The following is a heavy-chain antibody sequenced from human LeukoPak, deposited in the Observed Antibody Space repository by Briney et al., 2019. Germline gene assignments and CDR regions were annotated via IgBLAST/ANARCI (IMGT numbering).Heavy chain of an antibody. CDR3: ARGGLYSVVGAAHKRNWFDP. V-gene: IGHV4-34*01. J-gene: IGHJ5*02. CDR2: INHSGST. Sequence: SETLSLTCAVYGGSFSGYYWSWIRQPPGKGLEWIGEINHSGSTNYNPSLKSRVTISVDTSKNQFSLKLSSVTAADTAVYYCARGGLYSVVGAAHKRNWFDPWGQGTLVTVSS. CDR1: GGSFSGYY. D-gene: IGHD2-15*01.